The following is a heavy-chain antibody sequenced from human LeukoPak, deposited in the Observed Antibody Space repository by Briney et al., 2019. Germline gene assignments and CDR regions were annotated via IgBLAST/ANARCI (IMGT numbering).Heavy chain of an antibody. J-gene: IGHJ4*02. Sequence: PGGSLRLSCAGSGFTFDDYAMHWVRQAPGKGLEWVSLISGDGAGTYYADSVKGRFTISRDNSKNSLYLQMNSLRTEDTALYYCAKDNYYGSSGYYSFDYWGQGTLVTVST. CDR2: ISGDGAGT. CDR3: AKDNYYGSSGYYSFDY. V-gene: IGHV3-43*02. CDR1: GFTFDDYA. D-gene: IGHD3-22*01.